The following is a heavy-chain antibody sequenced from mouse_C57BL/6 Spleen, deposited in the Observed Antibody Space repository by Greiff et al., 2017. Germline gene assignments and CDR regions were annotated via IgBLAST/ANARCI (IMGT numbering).Heavy chain of an antibody. D-gene: IGHD1-1*01. V-gene: IGHV1-52*01. CDR3: ARRDYYGSSSLEC. CDR1: GYTFTSYW. CDR2: IDPSDSET. J-gene: IGHJ2*01. Sequence: QVQLQQPGAELVRPGSSVKLSCKASGYTFTSYWMHWVKQRPIQGLEWIGNIDPSDSETHYNQKFKNKATLTVDKSSSTAYMQLSSLTSEDSAVYYCARRDYYGSSSLECWGQGTTLTVSS.